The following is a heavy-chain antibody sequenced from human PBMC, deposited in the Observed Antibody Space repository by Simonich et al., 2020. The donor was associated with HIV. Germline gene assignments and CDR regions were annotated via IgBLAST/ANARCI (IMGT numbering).Heavy chain of an antibody. V-gene: IGHV3-9*03. CDR3: AKDRYSSSSGSFDY. CDR1: GFTFDDYA. Sequence: EVQLVESGGGLVQPGRSLRLSCAASGFTFDDYAMHWVRQGPGKGLKWVSSNSWNRGSIGYADSVKGRFTISRDNAKNSLYLQMNSLRAEDMALYYCAKDRYSSSSGSFDYWGQGTLVTVSS. CDR2: NSWNRGSI. D-gene: IGHD6-6*01. J-gene: IGHJ4*02.